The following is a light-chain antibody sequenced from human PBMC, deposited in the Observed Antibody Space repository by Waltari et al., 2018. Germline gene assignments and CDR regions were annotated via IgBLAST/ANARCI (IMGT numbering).Light chain of an antibody. V-gene: IGKV1-9*01. CDR1: QGISSY. CDR3: QQLNSYLALT. Sequence: DIQLTQSPSFLSASVGERVTITCRASQGISSYLAWYQQKPGKAPKLLIYAASNLQSGVPSRFSGSGSGTEFTLTISSLQPEDFATYYCQQLNSYLALTFGGGTKVEIK. J-gene: IGKJ4*01. CDR2: AAS.